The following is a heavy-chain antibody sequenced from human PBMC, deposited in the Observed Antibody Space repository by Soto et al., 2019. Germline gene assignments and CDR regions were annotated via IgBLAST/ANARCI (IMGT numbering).Heavy chain of an antibody. CDR3: ARFDSYYYSYVMDV. CDR2: INTGNGNT. V-gene: IGHV1-3*04. CDR1: GYTFSDYA. D-gene: IGHD3-10*01. Sequence: ASVKVSCKASGYTFSDYAMQWGRKAPGQRLEWMGWINTGNGNTKSSQKFQGRVTITWDTSASTAYMELSSLTSEDTAVYYCARFDSYYYSYVMDVWGQGTTVTVSS. J-gene: IGHJ6*02.